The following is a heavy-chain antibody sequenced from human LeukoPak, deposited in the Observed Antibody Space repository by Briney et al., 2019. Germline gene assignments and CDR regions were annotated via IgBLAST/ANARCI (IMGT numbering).Heavy chain of an antibody. CDR2: IYPGDSDT. V-gene: IGHV5-51*01. J-gene: IGHJ4*02. CDR1: GYSFTSYW. CDR3: ARPGLYYDSSGYYYFDY. D-gene: IGHD3-22*01. Sequence: GESLKISCKGSGYSFTSYWIGWVRQMPGKGLEWMGIIYPGDSDTRYSPSFQGQVTISADKSISTAYLQWSSLKASDTAMYYCARPGLYYDSSGYYYFDYWGQGTLVTVSS.